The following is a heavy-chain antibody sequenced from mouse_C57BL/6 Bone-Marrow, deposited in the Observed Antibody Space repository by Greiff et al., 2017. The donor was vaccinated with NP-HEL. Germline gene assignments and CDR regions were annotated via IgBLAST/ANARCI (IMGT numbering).Heavy chain of an antibody. CDR3: AREYYGSSSSRYFDV. CDR2: IDPSDSYT. V-gene: IGHV1-69*01. D-gene: IGHD1-1*01. CDR1: GYTFTSYW. Sequence: QVQLQQPGAELVMPGASVKLSCKASGYTFTSYWMHWVKQRPGQGLEWIGEIDPSDSYTNYNQKLKGKSTLTVDKSSSTAYMQLRSLTSEDSAVYYCAREYYGSSSSRYFDVWGTGTTVTVSS. J-gene: IGHJ1*03.